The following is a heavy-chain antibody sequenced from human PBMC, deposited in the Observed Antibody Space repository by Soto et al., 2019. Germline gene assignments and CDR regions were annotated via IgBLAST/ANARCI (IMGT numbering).Heavy chain of an antibody. V-gene: IGHV3-30-3*01. Sequence: PGGSLRLSCAASGFTFSSYAMHWVRQAPGKGLEWVAFISYDGSNKYYADSVKGRFSISRDNSEDTLYLQVNSLRAEDAAVYYCARDSAHTSRFYYDSSGRPGGFDIWGQGTMVTVSS. D-gene: IGHD3-22*01. CDR1: GFTFSSYA. CDR3: ARDSAHTSRFYYDSSGRPGGFDI. CDR2: ISYDGSNK. J-gene: IGHJ3*02.